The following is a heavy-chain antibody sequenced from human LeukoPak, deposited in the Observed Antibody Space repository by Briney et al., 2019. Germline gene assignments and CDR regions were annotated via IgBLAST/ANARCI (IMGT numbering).Heavy chain of an antibody. J-gene: IGHJ4*02. V-gene: IGHV3-30*03. D-gene: IGHD1-1*01. CDR3: ATNWNFDY. CDR2: ISFDGSDE. CDR1: GFTFSSYG. Sequence: GGSLRLSCAGSGFTFSSYGMHWVRQAPGKGLEWVAVISFDGSDEFYADSVKGRFTISRDNSKNTQYLQMNSLRAEDTAVYFCATNWNFDYWGQGTLVTVSS.